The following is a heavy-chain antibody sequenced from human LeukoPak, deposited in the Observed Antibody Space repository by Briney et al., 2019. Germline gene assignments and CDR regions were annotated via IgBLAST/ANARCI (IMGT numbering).Heavy chain of an antibody. D-gene: IGHD2-21*02. CDR3: ARLGILTYCGGDCYPLEH. V-gene: IGHV3-48*04. CDR2: ISSRSSTI. CDR1: GFTFSTYT. Sequence: GGSLRLSCAASGFTFSTYTMNWVRQAPGKGLEWVSYISSRSSTIYYADSVRGRFTISRDNARNSLYLQMNSLRAEDTAVYYCARLGILTYCGGDCYPLEHWGQGTLVTVSS. J-gene: IGHJ4*02.